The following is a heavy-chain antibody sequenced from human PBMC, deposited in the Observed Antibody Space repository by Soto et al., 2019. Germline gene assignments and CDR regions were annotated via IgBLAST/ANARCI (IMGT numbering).Heavy chain of an antibody. D-gene: IGHD3-3*01. CDR2: ISAYNGNT. CDR3: GRGLGENVIIPVYDY. V-gene: IGHV1-18*01. Sequence: ASVKVSCKAAGYTFTSYGISWVRQAPGQGLEWMGWISAYNGNTNYAQKLQGRVTMTTDTSTSTAYMELRSLRSDDTAVYYCGRGLGENVIIPVYDYWGQGTLVTVSS. CDR1: GYTFTSYG. J-gene: IGHJ4*02.